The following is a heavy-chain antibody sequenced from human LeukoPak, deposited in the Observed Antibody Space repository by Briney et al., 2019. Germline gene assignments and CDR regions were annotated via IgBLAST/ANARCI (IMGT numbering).Heavy chain of an antibody. CDR3: ARDRGYSSSSGLFDY. Sequence: GASVKVSCKASGYTFTSYGISWVRQAPGQGLEWMGWISAYNGNTNYAQKLQGRVTMTTDTSTSTAYMELWSLRSDDTAVYYCARDRGYSSSSGLFDYWGQGTLVTVSS. CDR2: ISAYNGNT. V-gene: IGHV1-18*01. J-gene: IGHJ4*02. CDR1: GYTFTSYG. D-gene: IGHD6-6*01.